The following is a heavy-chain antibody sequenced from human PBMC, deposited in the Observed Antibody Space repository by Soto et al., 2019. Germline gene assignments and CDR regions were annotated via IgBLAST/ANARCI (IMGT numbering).Heavy chain of an antibody. D-gene: IGHD6-25*01. J-gene: IGHJ6*02. Sequence: QVQLQESGPGLVKPSQTLSLTCTVSGGSISSGGYYWSWIRQHPGKGLEWIGYIYYSGSTYYNPSLKSRVTISVDTSKNQFSLKLSSVTAADTAVYYCARDKGMDIAATMGYYYYGMDVWGQGTTVTVSS. CDR2: IYYSGST. CDR1: GGSISSGGYY. CDR3: ARDKGMDIAATMGYYYYGMDV. V-gene: IGHV4-31*03.